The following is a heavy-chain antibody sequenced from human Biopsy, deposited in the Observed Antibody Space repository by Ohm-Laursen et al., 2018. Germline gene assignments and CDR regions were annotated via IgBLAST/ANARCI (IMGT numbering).Heavy chain of an antibody. V-gene: IGHV1-46*01. J-gene: IGHJ4*02. CDR3: ARNTGWYGDLYYFDY. CDR2: TNAISSTT. Sequence: SEKASCKLSGYTFTSYYMHWARQAAGHGLEWMGMTNAISSTTSYPQIFQCRVTMTSHTSKSTVYMELRGLRSADTAVYFCARNTGWYGDLYYFDYWGQGTLVTVSS. D-gene: IGHD6-19*01. CDR1: GYTFTSYY.